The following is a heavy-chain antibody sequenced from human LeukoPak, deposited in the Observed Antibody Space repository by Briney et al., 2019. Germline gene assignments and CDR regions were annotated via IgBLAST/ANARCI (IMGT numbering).Heavy chain of an antibody. CDR2: TYYRSKWYN. CDR3: ARDSETGPIAARPPDLNWFDP. CDR1: GDSVSSNSAA. D-gene: IGHD6-6*01. J-gene: IGHJ5*02. V-gene: IGHV6-1*01. Sequence: SQTLSLTCAISGDSVSSNSAAWTWIRQSPSRGLEWLGRTYYRSKWYNDYAVSVKSRITINPDTSKNQFSLQLNSVTPEDTAVYYCARDSETGPIAARPPDLNWFDPWGQGTLVTVSS.